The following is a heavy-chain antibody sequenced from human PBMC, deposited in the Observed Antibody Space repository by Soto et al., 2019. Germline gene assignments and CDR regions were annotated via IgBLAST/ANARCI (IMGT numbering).Heavy chain of an antibody. CDR2: ITWNSDTI. J-gene: IGHJ1*01. V-gene: IGHV3-9*01. Sequence: EVQLVESGGGLVQPGRSLRLSCAASGFTFDDYTMHWVRQAPGKGLEWVSGITWNSDTIDYADSVKGRFTISRDNAKNSLYLQMNSLRPEDTAFYYCAKDPGRWVDSLTNFQHWGQGTLVTVSS. CDR3: AKDPGRWVDSLTNFQH. D-gene: IGHD2-15*01. CDR1: GFTFDDYT.